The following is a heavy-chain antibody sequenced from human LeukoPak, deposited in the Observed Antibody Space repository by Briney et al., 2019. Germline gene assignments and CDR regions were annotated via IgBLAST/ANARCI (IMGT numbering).Heavy chain of an antibody. D-gene: IGHD6-19*01. CDR2: IIPIFGTA. J-gene: IGHJ4*02. Sequence: GASVKVSCKASGGTFSSYAISWVRQAPGQGLEWMGRIIPIFGTANYAQKFQGRVTITTDESTSTAYMELSSLRSEDTAVYYCARDIAVAGIGYWGQGTLVTVSS. CDR3: ARDIAVAGIGY. V-gene: IGHV1-69*05. CDR1: GGTFSSYA.